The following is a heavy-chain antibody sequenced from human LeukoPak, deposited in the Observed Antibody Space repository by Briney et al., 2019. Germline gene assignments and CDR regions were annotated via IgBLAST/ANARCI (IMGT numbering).Heavy chain of an antibody. CDR3: ARVMSGSGSKYFDY. V-gene: IGHV3-64*01. Sequence: GGSLRLSCAASGFTFSSFPMQWVRQVRGKGLEYVSAISSTGETSYYASSVKDRFTISRDNSKNTLHLQMGSLRAEDTAVYYCARVMSGSGSKYFDYWGQGTLVTVSS. J-gene: IGHJ4*02. D-gene: IGHD3-10*01. CDR1: GFTFSSFP. CDR2: ISSTGETS.